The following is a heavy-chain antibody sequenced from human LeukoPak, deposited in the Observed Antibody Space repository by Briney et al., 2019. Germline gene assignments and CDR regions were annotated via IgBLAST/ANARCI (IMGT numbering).Heavy chain of an antibody. J-gene: IGHJ4*02. D-gene: IGHD1-26*01. CDR1: GYTFTSYY. V-gene: IGHV1-46*01. CDR3: ARDASGGYFDY. CDR2: INPSGGST. Sequence: ASVKVSCKASGYTFTSYYMHWVRQAPGQGLEWMGIINPSGGSTNYAQKFQGRVTMTRDTSTSTVYMELSSLRSEDTAVYYCARDASGGYFDYWGQGTLVTVSS.